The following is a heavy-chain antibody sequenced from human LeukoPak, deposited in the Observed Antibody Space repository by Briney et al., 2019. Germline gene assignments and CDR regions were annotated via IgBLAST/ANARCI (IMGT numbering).Heavy chain of an antibody. CDR3: ARVAGDLYYYYMDV. Sequence: SVKVSCKASGGTFSSYAISWVRQAPGQGLEWMGGIIPIFGTANYAQKFQGRVTITADKSTSTAYMELSSLRSEDTAVYYCARVAGDLYYYYMDVWGKGTTVTVSS. CDR2: IIPIFGTA. D-gene: IGHD7-27*01. CDR1: GGTFSSYA. V-gene: IGHV1-69*06. J-gene: IGHJ6*03.